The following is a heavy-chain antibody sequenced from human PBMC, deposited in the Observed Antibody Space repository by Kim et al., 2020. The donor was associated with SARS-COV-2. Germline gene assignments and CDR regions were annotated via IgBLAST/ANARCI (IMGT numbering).Heavy chain of an antibody. CDR1: GYSISSGYY. J-gene: IGHJ5*02. Sequence: SETLSLTCTVSGYSISSGYYWGWIRQPPGKGLEWIGSIYHSGSTYYNPSLKSRVTISVDTSKNQFSLKLSSVTAADTAVYYCARDLLLWFGELLPGGSWFDPWGQGTLVTVSS. CDR2: IYHSGST. V-gene: IGHV4-38-2*02. CDR3: ARDLLLWFGELLPGGSWFDP. D-gene: IGHD3-10*01.